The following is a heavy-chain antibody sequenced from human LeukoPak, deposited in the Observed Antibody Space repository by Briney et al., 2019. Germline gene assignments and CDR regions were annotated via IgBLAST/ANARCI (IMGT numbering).Heavy chain of an antibody. V-gene: IGHV1-69*04. CDR2: IIPILGIA. CDR3: ARDSPYCGGDCY. Sequence: SVKVSCKASGYTFTSYGISWVRQAPGQGLEWMGRIIPILGIANYAQKFQGRVTITADKSTSTAYMELSSLRSEDTAVYYCARDSPYCGGDCYWGQGTLVTVSS. J-gene: IGHJ4*02. D-gene: IGHD2-21*01. CDR1: GYTFTSYG.